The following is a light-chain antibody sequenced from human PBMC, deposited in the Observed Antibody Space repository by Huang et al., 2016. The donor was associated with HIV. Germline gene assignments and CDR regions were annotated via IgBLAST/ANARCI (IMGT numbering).Light chain of an antibody. V-gene: IGKV1-39*01. CDR2: STS. CDR3: QQSYSTPRT. Sequence: DIQMTQSPSSLSASVGDRVTITCRSSQSINTYLNWYQQKPGKAPNRLISSTSRLQSGVPSRFNGSGSGTDFTLTISRLQPEDFAAYFCQQSYSTPRTFGQGAKVEIK. J-gene: IGKJ1*01. CDR1: QSINTY.